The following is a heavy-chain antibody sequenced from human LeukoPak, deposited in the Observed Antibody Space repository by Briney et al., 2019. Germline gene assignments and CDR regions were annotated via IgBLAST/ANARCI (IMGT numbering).Heavy chain of an antibody. J-gene: IGHJ4*02. CDR1: GFIFSSYI. V-gene: IGHV3-21*01. CDR2: ISSSGSYI. Sequence: GGSLRLSCAASGFIFSSYIMNWVRQAPGKGLEWVSSISSSGSYIYYADSVKGRFTISRDDAKNSLYLQMNSLRAVDTAVYYCARGGAMVRGVSPLDYWGQGTLVTVSS. D-gene: IGHD3-10*01. CDR3: ARGGAMVRGVSPLDY.